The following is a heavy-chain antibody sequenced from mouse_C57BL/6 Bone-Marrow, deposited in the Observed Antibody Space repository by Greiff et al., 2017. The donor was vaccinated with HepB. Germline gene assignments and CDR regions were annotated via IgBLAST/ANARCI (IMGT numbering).Heavy chain of an antibody. D-gene: IGHD2-5*01. V-gene: IGHV1-62-2*01. CDR1: GYTFTEYT. J-gene: IGHJ3*01. CDR3: ARHEEGLYSNLAWFAY. Sequence: VQLQQSGAELVKPGASVKLSCKASGYTFTEYTIHWVKQRSGQGLEWIGWFYPGSGSIKYNEKFKDKATLTADKSSSTVYMELSRLASEDSAVYFCARHEEGLYSNLAWFAYWGQGTLVTVSA. CDR2: FYPGSGSI.